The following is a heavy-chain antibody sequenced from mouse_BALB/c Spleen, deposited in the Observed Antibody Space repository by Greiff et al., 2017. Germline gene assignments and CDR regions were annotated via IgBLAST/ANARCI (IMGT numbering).Heavy chain of an antibody. CDR3: ARGAGDYGSVYYAMDD. V-gene: IGHV1S34*01. CDR1: GYSFTGYY. D-gene: IGHD1-1*01. Sequence: LVKTGASVKISCKASGYSFTGYYMHWVKQSHGKSLEWIGYISCYNGATSYNQKFKGKATFTVDTSSSTAYMQFNSPTSEDSAVYYCARGAGDYGSVYYAMDDWGQGTSVTVSS. CDR2: ISCYNGAT. J-gene: IGHJ4*01.